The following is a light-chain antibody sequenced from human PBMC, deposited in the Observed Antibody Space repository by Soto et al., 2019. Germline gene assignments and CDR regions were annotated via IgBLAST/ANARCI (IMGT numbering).Light chain of an antibody. CDR2: DAS. CDR1: QSVSSY. V-gene: IGKV3-11*01. Sequence: EIVLTQSPATLSLSPGERATLSCRASQSVSSYLAWYQPKPGQAPRLLIYDASNRATGSPARFSGRGSGTDFTLTISILEPEDFAVYYCQQRSNWPRFTFGPGTKVDIK. CDR3: QQRSNWPRFT. J-gene: IGKJ3*01.